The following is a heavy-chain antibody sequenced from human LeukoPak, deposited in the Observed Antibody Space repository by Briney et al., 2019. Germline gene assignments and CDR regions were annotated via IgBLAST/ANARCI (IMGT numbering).Heavy chain of an antibody. Sequence: GESLKISCKASGYNFTNHWVAWVRQRPGEGLEWMGIIWPDDSDTRYSPSFQGLVTISVDKSIGTAHLQWGSLKASDTALYFCARHSDVPLDLWGQGTPVIVSS. CDR2: IWPDDSDT. J-gene: IGHJ5*02. V-gene: IGHV5-51*01. D-gene: IGHD6-6*01. CDR1: GYNFTNHW. CDR3: ARHSDVPLDL.